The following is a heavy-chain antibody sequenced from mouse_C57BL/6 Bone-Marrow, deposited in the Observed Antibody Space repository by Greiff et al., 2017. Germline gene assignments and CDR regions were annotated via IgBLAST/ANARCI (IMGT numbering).Heavy chain of an antibody. CDR2: IHPNSGST. Sequence: QVQLQQSGAELVKPGASVKLSCTASGYTFTSYWMHWVKQRPGQGLEWLGMIHPNSGSTNYNEKFKSKATLTVDKSSSTSYMQLSSLASEDSAVYYCARPVDYWGQGTTLTVSS. CDR3: ARPVDY. CDR1: GYTFTSYW. V-gene: IGHV1-64*01. J-gene: IGHJ2*01.